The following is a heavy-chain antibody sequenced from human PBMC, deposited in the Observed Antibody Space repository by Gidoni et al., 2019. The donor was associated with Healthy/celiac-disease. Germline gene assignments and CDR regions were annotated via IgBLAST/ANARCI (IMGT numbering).Heavy chain of an antibody. V-gene: IGHV3-33*01. CDR3: ARDEDDSSGYYYYY. CDR1: GFTLSSYG. Sequence: QVQLVESGGGVVQPGRSLRLSCAASGFTLSSYGMHWVRQAPGKGLEWVAVIWYDGSNKYYADSVKGRFTISRDNSKNTLYLQMNSLRAEDTAVYYCARDEDDSSGYYYYYWGQGTLVTVSS. CDR2: IWYDGSNK. D-gene: IGHD3-22*01. J-gene: IGHJ4*02.